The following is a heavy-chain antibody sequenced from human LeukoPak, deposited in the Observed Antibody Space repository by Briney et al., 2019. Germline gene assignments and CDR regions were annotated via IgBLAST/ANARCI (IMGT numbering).Heavy chain of an antibody. V-gene: IGHV3-33*01. J-gene: IGHJ6*03. CDR1: RFTFSSYG. Sequence: GGSLRLSCAASRFTFSSYGMHWVRQAPGKGLEGVAVIWYDGSDKYYADSVKGRFTISRDNSKNTLYLQMNSLRAEDTAVYYCARENAEQQLGYRSVLSVDGYYYMDVWGKGTTVTVSS. CDR3: ARENAEQQLGYRSVLSVDGYYYMDV. CDR2: IWYDGSDK. D-gene: IGHD6-13*01.